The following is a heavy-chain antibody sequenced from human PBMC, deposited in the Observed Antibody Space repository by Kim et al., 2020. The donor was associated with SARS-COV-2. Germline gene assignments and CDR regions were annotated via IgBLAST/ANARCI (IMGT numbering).Heavy chain of an antibody. J-gene: IGHJ4*02. CDR3: LGGFYFDY. V-gene: IGHV1-3*01. Sequence: GKGNTIYAQKFQGRVTFTPETSANTAYMELSFLRSEDSAVYYCLGGFYFDYWGQGTLVTVSS. CDR2: GKGNT. D-gene: IGHD3-16*01.